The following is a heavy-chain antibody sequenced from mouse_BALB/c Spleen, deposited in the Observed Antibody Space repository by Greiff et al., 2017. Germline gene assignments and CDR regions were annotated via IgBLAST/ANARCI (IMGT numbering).Heavy chain of an antibody. Sequence: EVKVVESGGGLVKPGGSLKLSCAASGFTFSDYYMYWVRQTPEKRLEWVATISDGGSYTYYPDSVKGRFTISRDNAKNNLYLQMSSLKSEDTAMYYFARDNNYYYAIDYWGQETSVTVSS. CDR3: ARDNNYYYAIDY. J-gene: IGHJ4*01. V-gene: IGHV5-4*02. CDR2: ISDGGSYT. CDR1: GFTFSDYY. D-gene: IGHD1-3*01.